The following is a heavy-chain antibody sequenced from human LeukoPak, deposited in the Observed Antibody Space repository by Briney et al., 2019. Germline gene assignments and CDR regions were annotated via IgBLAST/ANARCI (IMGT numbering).Heavy chain of an antibody. J-gene: IGHJ5*02. CDR2: IIPIFGTA. CDR1: ECIFSSSA. Sequence: ASVKVSSHASECIFSSSAISCVRQAPGPGLEWMGGIIPIFGTANYVQKSQGRVTITADESTSTAYMELSSLRSEDTAVYYCARVGYYGSGSYWSWFDPWGQGTLVTVSS. CDR3: ARVGYYGSGSYWSWFDP. D-gene: IGHD3-10*01. V-gene: IGHV1-69*13.